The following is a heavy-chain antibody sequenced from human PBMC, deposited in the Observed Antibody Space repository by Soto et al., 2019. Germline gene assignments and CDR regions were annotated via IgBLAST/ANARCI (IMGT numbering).Heavy chain of an antibody. J-gene: IGHJ6*02. CDR3: ARGEQLYHYYYGMDV. V-gene: IGHV1-3*04. CDR2: INTGNGNT. CDR1: GYTFTTYD. Sequence: ASVKVSCKASGYTFTTYDINWVRQAPGQGLEWLGWINTGNGNTRYSPKFQGRVNITRDTSASTAYMELSSLKSEDTAVYYCARGEQLYHYYYGMDVWGQGSTVTVSS.